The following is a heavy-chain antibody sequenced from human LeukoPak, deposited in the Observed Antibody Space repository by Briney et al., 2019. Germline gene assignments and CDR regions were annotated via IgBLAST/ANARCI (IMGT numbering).Heavy chain of an antibody. J-gene: IGHJ4*02. D-gene: IGHD1-26*01. CDR1: GFTFSDHY. CDR3: AKWGPSGSCED. Sequence: PGGSLRLSCAASGFTFSDHYMDWVRQAPGKGLEWVSAISDSGGHSTYYADSVKGRFTISRDNSKNTLYLQMNSLRAEDTAVYYCAKWGPSGSCEDWGQGTLVTVSS. CDR2: ISDSGGHST. V-gene: IGHV3-23*01.